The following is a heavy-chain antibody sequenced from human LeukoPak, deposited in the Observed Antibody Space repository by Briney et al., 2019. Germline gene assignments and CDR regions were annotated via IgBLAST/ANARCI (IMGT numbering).Heavy chain of an antibody. CDR3: ARGAYVLLWFGDTHSFDP. CDR1: GGSFSGYY. Sequence: SETLSLTCAVYGGSFSGYYWSWIRQPPRKGLEWIGEINHSGSTNYNPSLKSRLTISVDTSKNQFSLKLSSVTAADTAVYYCARGAYVLLWFGDTHSFDPWGQGTLVTVSS. CDR2: INHSGST. J-gene: IGHJ5*02. V-gene: IGHV4-34*01. D-gene: IGHD3-10*01.